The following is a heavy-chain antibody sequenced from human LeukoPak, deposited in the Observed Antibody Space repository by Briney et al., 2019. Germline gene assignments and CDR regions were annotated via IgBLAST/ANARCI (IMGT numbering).Heavy chain of an antibody. D-gene: IGHD5-12*01. Sequence: SETLSLTCTVSGGSIGSYYWSWIRQPPGKGLEWIGYIYYSGSTNYNPSLKSRVTISVDTSKNQFSLKLSSVTAADTAVYYCAGSIVATISPDYWGQGTLVTVSS. CDR2: IYYSGST. CDR1: GGSIGSYY. V-gene: IGHV4-59*01. CDR3: AGSIVATISPDY. J-gene: IGHJ4*02.